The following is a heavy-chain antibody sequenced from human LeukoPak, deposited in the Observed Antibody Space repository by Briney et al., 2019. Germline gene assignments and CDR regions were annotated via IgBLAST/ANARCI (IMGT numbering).Heavy chain of an antibody. Sequence: PSETLSLTCAVYGGSFSGYYWSWIRQPPGNGLEWIGEINHSGSTNYNPSLKSRVTISVDTSKNQFSLKLSSVTAADTAVYYCARSSGSYYKIYYGMDVWGQGTTVTVSS. V-gene: IGHV4-34*01. CDR3: ARSSGSYYKIYYGMDV. CDR1: GGSFSGYY. J-gene: IGHJ6*02. D-gene: IGHD1-26*01. CDR2: INHSGST.